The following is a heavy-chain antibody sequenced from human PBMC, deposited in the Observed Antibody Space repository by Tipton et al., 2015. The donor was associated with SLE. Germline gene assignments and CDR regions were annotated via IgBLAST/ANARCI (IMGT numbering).Heavy chain of an antibody. J-gene: IGHJ4*02. CDR3: ATTRGYSYGPFDY. CDR2: ISGSGGST. CDR1: GFTFSSYA. Sequence: GSLRLSCAASGFTFSSYAMSWVRQAPGKGLEWVSAISGSGGSTYYADSVKGRFTISRDNSKTTLYLQMNSLSAEDTAVYYCATTRGYSYGPFDYWGQGTLVTVSS. V-gene: IGHV3-23*01. D-gene: IGHD5-18*01.